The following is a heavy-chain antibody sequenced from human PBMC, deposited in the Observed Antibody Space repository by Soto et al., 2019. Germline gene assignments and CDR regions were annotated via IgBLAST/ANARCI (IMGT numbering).Heavy chain of an antibody. CDR2: IYHSGST. V-gene: IGHV4-30-2*01. J-gene: IGHJ4*02. D-gene: IGHD5-18*01. CDR3: ASTDTAMAKFDY. Sequence: SETLSLTCAVSGGSISSGGYSWSWIRQPPGKGLEWIGYIYHSGSTYYNPSLKSRVTISVDRSKNQFSLKLSSVTAEDTAVYYCASTDTAMAKFDYRGQGTLVTVSS. CDR1: GGSISSGGYS.